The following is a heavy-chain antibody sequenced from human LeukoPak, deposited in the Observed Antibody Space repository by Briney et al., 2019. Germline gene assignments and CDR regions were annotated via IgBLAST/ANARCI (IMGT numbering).Heavy chain of an antibody. V-gene: IGHV4-59*01. J-gene: IGHJ4*02. Sequence: SETLSLTCTVSGGSISSYYWSWIRQPPGKGLEWIGYIYYSGSTNYNPSLKGRVTISVDTSKNQFSLKLSSVTAADTAVYYCARVPSTIFGVVTYYFDYWGQGTLVTVSS. D-gene: IGHD3-3*01. CDR2: IYYSGST. CDR1: GGSISSYY. CDR3: ARVPSTIFGVVTYYFDY.